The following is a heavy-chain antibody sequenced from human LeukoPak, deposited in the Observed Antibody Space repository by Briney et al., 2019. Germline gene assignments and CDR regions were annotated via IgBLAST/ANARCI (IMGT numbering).Heavy chain of an antibody. CDR2: IYYSGST. J-gene: IGHJ5*02. Sequence: PSETLSLTCTVSGGSISSGGYYWSWIRQHPGKGLEWIGYIYYSGSTYYNPSLKSQVTISVDTSKNQFSLKLSSVTAADTAVYYCARGLSITMVRGAPPNCWFDPWGQGTLVTVSS. V-gene: IGHV4-31*01. D-gene: IGHD3-10*01. CDR3: ARGLSITMVRGAPPNCWFDP. CDR1: GGSISSGGYY.